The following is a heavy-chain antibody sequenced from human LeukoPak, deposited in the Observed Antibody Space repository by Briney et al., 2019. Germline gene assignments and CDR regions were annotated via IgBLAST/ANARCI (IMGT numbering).Heavy chain of an antibody. D-gene: IGHD6-19*01. V-gene: IGHV3-30*02. CDR3: AKVSGYSSGWLDAFDI. CDR1: GFTFSSYG. CDR2: IRYDGSNK. J-gene: IGHJ3*02. Sequence: PGGSLRLSCAASGFTFSSYGMHWVRQAPGKGLEWVAFIRYDGSNKYYADSVKGRFTISRDNSKNTLYLQMNSLRAEDTAVYYCAKVSGYSSGWLDAFDIWGQGTMVTVSS.